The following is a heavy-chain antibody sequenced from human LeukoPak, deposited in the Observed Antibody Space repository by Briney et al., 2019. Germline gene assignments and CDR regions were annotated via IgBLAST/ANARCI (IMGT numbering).Heavy chain of an antibody. Sequence: GGSLRLSCAASGFTFSSYAMSWVRQAPGKGLEWVSGISGSGGSTYYADSVKGRFTISRDNPKNTLYLQMNSLRAEDTAVYYCAKDNGDYATYYYYYGMGVWGQGTTVTVSS. CDR3: AKDNGDYATYYYYYGMGV. D-gene: IGHD4-17*01. V-gene: IGHV3-23*01. CDR2: ISGSGGST. CDR1: GFTFSSYA. J-gene: IGHJ6*02.